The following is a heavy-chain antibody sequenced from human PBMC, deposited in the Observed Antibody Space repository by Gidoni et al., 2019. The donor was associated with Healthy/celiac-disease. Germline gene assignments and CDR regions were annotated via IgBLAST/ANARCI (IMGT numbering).Heavy chain of an antibody. Sequence: EVQLVESGGGLVQPGRSLRLSCAASGFTFDDYAMHWVRQAPGKGLEWVSGISWNSGSIGYADSVKGRFTISRDNAKNSLYLQMNSLRAEDTALYYCAKDPTPMVRGANYFDYWGQGTLVTVSS. D-gene: IGHD3-10*01. J-gene: IGHJ4*02. CDR1: GFTFDDYA. V-gene: IGHV3-9*01. CDR3: AKDPTPMVRGANYFDY. CDR2: ISWNSGSI.